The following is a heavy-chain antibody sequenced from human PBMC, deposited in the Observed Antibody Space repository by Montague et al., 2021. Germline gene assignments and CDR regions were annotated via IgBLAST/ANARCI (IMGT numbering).Heavy chain of an antibody. V-gene: IGHV4-38-2*02. CDR2: VSHGRRT. CDR1: RSLINSDYY. J-gene: IGHJ6*03. CDR3: ARERDRYYYMDI. Sequence: SETLSLTCTVSRSLINSDYYWGWIRQPPGKGLEWMGSVSHGRRTXYNPSLKSRVTISVDTSNNHFSLKLSSVTAADTAMYYCARERDRYYYMDIWGKGTTITVSS.